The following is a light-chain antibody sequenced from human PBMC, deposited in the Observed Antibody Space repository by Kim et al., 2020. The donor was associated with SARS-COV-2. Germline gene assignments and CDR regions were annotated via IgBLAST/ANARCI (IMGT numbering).Light chain of an antibody. V-gene: IGLV8-61*01. CDR2: NTN. J-gene: IGLJ3*02. CDR3: VLYMGSGIWL. CDR1: SGSVSTSYY. Sequence: GGTVTFTCGLSSGSVSTSYYPSWYQQTPGQAPRTLIYNTNTRSSGVPDRFSGSILGNKAALTITGAQADDECDYYCVLYMGSGIWLFGGGTQLTVL.